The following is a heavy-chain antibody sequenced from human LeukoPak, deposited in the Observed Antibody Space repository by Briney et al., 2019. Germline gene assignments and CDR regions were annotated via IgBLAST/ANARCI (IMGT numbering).Heavy chain of an antibody. CDR2: IRSKANSYAT. CDR1: GFTFGGSA. Sequence: QTGGSLRLSCAASGFTFGGSAMHWVRQASGKGLEWVGRIRSKANSYATAYAASVKGRLTISRDDSKNTAYLQMNSRKTEDTAVYYCTRRYYYSYGMDVWGQGTTVTVSS. J-gene: IGHJ6*02. V-gene: IGHV3-73*01. CDR3: TRRYYYSYGMDV.